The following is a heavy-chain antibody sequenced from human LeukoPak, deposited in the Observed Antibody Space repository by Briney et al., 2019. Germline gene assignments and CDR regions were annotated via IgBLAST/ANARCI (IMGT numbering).Heavy chain of an antibody. CDR1: GGSISSSSYY. V-gene: IGHV4-39*01. D-gene: IGHD3-16*01. CDR2: IYYSGST. Sequence: KPSETLSLTCTVSGGSISSSSYYWGWLRQPPGKGLEWIGSIYYSGSTYYNPSLKSRVTISVDTSKNQFSLKLSSVTAADTAVYYCARHYAPPGAIDYWGQGTLVTVSS. CDR3: ARHYAPPGAIDY. J-gene: IGHJ4*02.